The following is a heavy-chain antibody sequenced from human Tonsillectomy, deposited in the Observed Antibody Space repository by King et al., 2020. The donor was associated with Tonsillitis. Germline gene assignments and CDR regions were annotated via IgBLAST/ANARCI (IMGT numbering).Heavy chain of an antibody. CDR1: GGSISNYA. CDR2: IIPMFGTT. CDR3: AACGDGYNYAFDL. V-gene: IGHV1-69*01. Sequence: VQLVESGAEVKRPGSSVKVSCKASGGSISNYAISWVRQAPGQGLEWMGGIIPMFGTTNYTQEFQGRVTNSADESTNTAYMELSSLRSEDTAVYYCAACGDGYNYAFDLWGQGTMVTVSS. J-gene: IGHJ3*01. D-gene: IGHD5-24*01.